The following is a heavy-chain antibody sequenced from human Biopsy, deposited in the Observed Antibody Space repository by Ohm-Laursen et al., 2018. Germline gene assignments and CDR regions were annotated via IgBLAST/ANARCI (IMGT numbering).Heavy chain of an antibody. J-gene: IGHJ5*01. V-gene: IGHV3-72*01. D-gene: IGHD2-15*01. CDR3: ARAGRYCSGGGCYSWFDS. Sequence: SLRLSCAASGFSFSVNYMDWVRQAPGQGLEWVGRIRDKANSYTTDYAASVKGKFTISRDDSKNSLYLQMNSLKTEDTALYYCARAGRYCSGGGCYSWFDSWGQGTLVTVSS. CDR2: IRDKANSYTT. CDR1: GFSFSVNY.